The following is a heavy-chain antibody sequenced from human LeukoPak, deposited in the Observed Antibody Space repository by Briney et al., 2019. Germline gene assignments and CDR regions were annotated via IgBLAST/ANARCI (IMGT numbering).Heavy chain of an antibody. Sequence: PSETLSLTCAVYGGSFSGYYWSWIRQPPGKGLEWIGYIYYSGSTNYNPSLKSRVTISVDTSKNQFSPKLSSVTAADTAVYYCARQSIAARVLDYWGQGTLVTVSS. CDR2: IYYSGST. D-gene: IGHD6-6*01. J-gene: IGHJ4*02. CDR3: ARQSIAARVLDY. CDR1: GGSFSGYY. V-gene: IGHV4-59*01.